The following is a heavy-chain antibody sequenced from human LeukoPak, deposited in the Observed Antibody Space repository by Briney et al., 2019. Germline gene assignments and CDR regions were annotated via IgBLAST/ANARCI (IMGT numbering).Heavy chain of an antibody. Sequence: TGGSLRLSCAASGFTFSSYWMSWVRQAPGKGLEWVANINQDGSEKYYVDSVKGRFTISRDNAKNSLYLQMNSLRAEDTAVYYRAREGCSGCSCYHNWFDPWGQGTLVTVSS. J-gene: IGHJ5*02. CDR1: GFTFSSYW. V-gene: IGHV3-7*01. CDR2: INQDGSEK. CDR3: AREGCSGCSCYHNWFDP. D-gene: IGHD2-15*01.